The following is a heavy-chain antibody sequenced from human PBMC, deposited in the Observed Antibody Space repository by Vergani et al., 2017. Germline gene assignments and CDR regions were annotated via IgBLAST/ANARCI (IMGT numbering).Heavy chain of an antibody. CDR3: ARGETRTDWVDP. CDR1: GGSISSGSYY. J-gene: IGHJ5*02. D-gene: IGHD3/OR15-3a*01. CDR2: IYTSGST. Sequence: QVQLQESGSGLVKPSQTLALTCTVSGGSISSGSYYWNWIRQPAGKGLEWIGRIYTSGSTHYNPSLKSRVTMSVDTSKNKFSLKLSSVTAADTAVYYCARGETRTDWVDPWGQGTLVTVSS. V-gene: IGHV4-61*02.